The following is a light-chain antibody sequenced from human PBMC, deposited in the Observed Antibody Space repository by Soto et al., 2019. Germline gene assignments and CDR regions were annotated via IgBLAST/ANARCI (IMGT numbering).Light chain of an antibody. CDR1: QSITRY. CDR3: QQSYSTPFT. Sequence: DIQMTQSPSSLSASVGDRVNITCRASQSITRYLTWYQQKPGKAPKLLMYDPSSFQRGVPPRFSGRRSGTDFTLTISSLQPEDFATDYCQQSYSTPFTFGPGTTVDIK. J-gene: IGKJ3*01. V-gene: IGKV1-39*01. CDR2: DPS.